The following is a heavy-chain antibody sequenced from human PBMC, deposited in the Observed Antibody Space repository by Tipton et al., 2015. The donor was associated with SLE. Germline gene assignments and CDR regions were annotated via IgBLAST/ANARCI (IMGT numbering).Heavy chain of an antibody. D-gene: IGHD3-10*01. V-gene: IGHV4-39*01. Sequence: LRLSCTVSGGSISSNSYYWGWIRQPPGKGLEWIGSIYYSGSTYYNPSLKSRVTISVDTSKNQFSLKLSSVTAADTAVYYCASLRTEYYYGSRADYWGQGTLVTVSS. CDR3: ASLRTEYYYGSRADY. CDR1: GGSISSNSYY. J-gene: IGHJ4*02. CDR2: IYYSGST.